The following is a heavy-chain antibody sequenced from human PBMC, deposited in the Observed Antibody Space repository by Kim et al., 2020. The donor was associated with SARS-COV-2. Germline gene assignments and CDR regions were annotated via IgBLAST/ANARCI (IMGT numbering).Heavy chain of an antibody. CDR2: INPSGGST. D-gene: IGHD2-2*01. Sequence: ASVKVSCKASGYTFTSYYMHWVRQAPGQGLEWMGIINPSGGSTSYAQKFQGRVTMTRDTSTSTVYMELSSLRSEDTAVYYCAGEGAYCSSTSCNTPPSYGMDVWGQGTTVTVSS. CDR3: AGEGAYCSSTSCNTPPSYGMDV. CDR1: GYTFTSYY. V-gene: IGHV1-46*01. J-gene: IGHJ6*02.